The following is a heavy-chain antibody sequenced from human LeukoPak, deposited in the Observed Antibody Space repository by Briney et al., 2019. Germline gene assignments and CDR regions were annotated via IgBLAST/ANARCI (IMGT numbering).Heavy chain of an antibody. CDR3: AREGGSYLGYYYYGMDV. CDR2: MNPNSGNT. Sequence: GASVKVSCKASGYTFTSYYMHWVRQATGQGLEWMGWMNPNSGNTGYAQKFQGRVTMTRNTSISTAYMELSSLRSEDTAVYYCAREGGSYLGYYYYGMDVWGQGTTVTVSS. D-gene: IGHD1-26*01. V-gene: IGHV1-8*02. J-gene: IGHJ6*02. CDR1: GYTFTSYY.